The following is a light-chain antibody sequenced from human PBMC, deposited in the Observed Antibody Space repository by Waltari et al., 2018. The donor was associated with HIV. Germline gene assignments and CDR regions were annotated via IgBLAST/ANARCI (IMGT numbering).Light chain of an antibody. CDR3: HQRRDLPPSVS. J-gene: IGKJ4*01. CDR1: QYISSH. V-gene: IGKV3-11*01. Sequence: EIVLTQSPVTLSLSPGERATLSCRASQYISSHLAWYQQKPGQAPRLLISGASNRAAGIPARFSGCGSGTDFSLTITSLEPEDFSVYYCHQRRDLPPSVSFGGGTNVELK. CDR2: GAS.